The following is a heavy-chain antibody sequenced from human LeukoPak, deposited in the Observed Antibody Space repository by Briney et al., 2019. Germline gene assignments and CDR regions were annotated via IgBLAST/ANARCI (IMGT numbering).Heavy chain of an antibody. D-gene: IGHD6-13*01. CDR3: ASGSSSWWTYDY. CDR1: GGSISSYY. Sequence: PSETLSLTCTVSGGSISSYYWSWTRQPAGKGLEWIGRIYTSGNTNYKPSLKSRVTMSVDTSKNEFSLKLSSVTAADTAVYYCASGSSSWWTYDYRGQGTLVTVSS. CDR2: IYTSGNT. J-gene: IGHJ4*02. V-gene: IGHV4-4*07.